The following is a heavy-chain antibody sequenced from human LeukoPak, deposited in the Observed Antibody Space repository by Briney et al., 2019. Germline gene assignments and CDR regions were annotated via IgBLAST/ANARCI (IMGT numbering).Heavy chain of an antibody. V-gene: IGHV1-2*02. CDR3: ARAQTYCGDDCYVYYFDY. D-gene: IGHD2-21*01. Sequence: ASVKVSCKASGYTFTGYYMHWVRQAPGQGLEWMGWINPNSGGTNYAQNFQGRVTMTRDTSISTAYMELSRLRSDDTAVYYCARAQTYCGDDCYVYYFDYWGQGTLVTVSS. CDR2: INPNSGGT. CDR1: GYTFTGYY. J-gene: IGHJ4*02.